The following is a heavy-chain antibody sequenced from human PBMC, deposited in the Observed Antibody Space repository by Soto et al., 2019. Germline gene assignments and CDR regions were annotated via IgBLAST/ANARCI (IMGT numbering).Heavy chain of an antibody. CDR1: GFTVTGDQ. CDR2: MYTGGRT. CDR3: PRGGGGWDT. D-gene: IGHD6-19*01. J-gene: IGHJ5*02. Sequence: EVHVVESGGGLIQPGGSLRLSCVPSGFTVTGDQMNWVRQAPGKGLEWVSTMYTGGRTFYADSVRGRFTISRDETKNILYLQMDSPRVEDTAVYYCPRGGGGWDTWGQGSLVTVSS. V-gene: IGHV3-53*01.